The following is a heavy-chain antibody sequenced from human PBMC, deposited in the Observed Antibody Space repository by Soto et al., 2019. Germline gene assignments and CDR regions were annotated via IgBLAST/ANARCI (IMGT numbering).Heavy chain of an antibody. CDR2: TSPRTGGA. J-gene: IGHJ5*01. D-gene: IGHD3-10*01. Sequence: ASVKVSCKTSGYTFTDYYMHWLRQAPGHGLEWLGWTSPRTGGAKYSHKFQGRVSMTRNTSITTAYMELTGLSTDDTAVYYCARSSGSYSKWFDSWGQGTLVTFSS. CDR3: ARSSGSYSKWFDS. CDR1: GYTFTDYY. V-gene: IGHV1-2*02.